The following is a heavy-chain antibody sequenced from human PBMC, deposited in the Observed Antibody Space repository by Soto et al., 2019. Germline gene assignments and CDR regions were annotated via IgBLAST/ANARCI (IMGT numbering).Heavy chain of an antibody. J-gene: IGHJ4*02. V-gene: IGHV4-59*01. CDR2: IYYSGST. CDR1: GGSISSYY. Sequence: SETLSLTCTVSGGSISSYYWSWIRQPPGKGLEWIGYIYYSGSTNYNPSLKSRVTISVDTSKNQFSLKLSSVTAADTAVYYCARTIVGATPGYYFDYWGQGTLVTVSS. CDR3: ARTIVGATPGYYFDY. D-gene: IGHD1-26*01.